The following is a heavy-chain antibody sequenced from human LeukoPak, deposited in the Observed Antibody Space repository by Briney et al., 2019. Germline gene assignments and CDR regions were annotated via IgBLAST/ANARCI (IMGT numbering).Heavy chain of an antibody. D-gene: IGHD5-18*01. CDR1: GFTFSSSW. Sequence: GGSLRLSCAASGFTFSSSWMSWVRQAPGKGLEWVANIKQDGSEIYYVDSVKGRFTTSRDNAKNSLYLQMNSLRAEDTAVYYCARGDGAMAFDYWGQGTLVTVSS. CDR2: IKQDGSEI. V-gene: IGHV3-7*05. CDR3: ARGDGAMAFDY. J-gene: IGHJ4*02.